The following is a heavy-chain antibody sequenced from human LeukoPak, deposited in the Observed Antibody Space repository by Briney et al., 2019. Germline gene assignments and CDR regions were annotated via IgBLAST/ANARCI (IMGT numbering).Heavy chain of an antibody. Sequence: GGSLRLSCAASGFTFSSYAMSWVRQAPGKGLEWVSAISGSGGSTYYADSVKGRFTISRDNSKNTLYLQLNSLRVQDTAVYFCAGIMIPEYSNTWYSSAYWGQGTLVSVSP. V-gene: IGHV3-23*01. CDR3: AGIMIPEYSNTWYSSAY. CDR1: GFTFSSYA. D-gene: IGHD6-13*01. J-gene: IGHJ4*02. CDR2: ISGSGGST.